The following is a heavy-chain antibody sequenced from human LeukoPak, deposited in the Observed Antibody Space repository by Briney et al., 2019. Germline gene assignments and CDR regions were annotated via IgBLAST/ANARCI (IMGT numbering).Heavy chain of an antibody. D-gene: IGHD6-19*01. CDR2: ISYNGINE. CDR3: AKVRWDNSGWYYLDS. CDR1: GFSFSDYN. V-gene: IGHV3-30*18. J-gene: IGHJ4*02. Sequence: GGSLRLSCAASGFSFSDYNMHWVRQAPGKGLEWMAVISYNGINEYYADSVKGRLTISRDNSKSTLLLQMNSLRAEDTAVYYCAKVRWDNSGWYYLDSWGQGTLVTVSS.